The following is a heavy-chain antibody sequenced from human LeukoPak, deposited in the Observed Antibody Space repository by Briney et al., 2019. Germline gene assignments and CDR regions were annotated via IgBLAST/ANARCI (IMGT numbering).Heavy chain of an antibody. J-gene: IGHJ4*02. V-gene: IGHV3-30*18. CDR1: GFTFRTNA. CDR3: AKDHGSGYDFGDY. Sequence: GRSLRLSCAASGFTFRTNAMHWVRQAPGEGLEWVAVISHDGSDKYYAGSVKGRFTISRDNSKNTLYLQMNSLRAEDTAVYFCAKDHGSGYDFGDYWGQGTLVTVSS. D-gene: IGHD5-12*01. CDR2: ISHDGSDK.